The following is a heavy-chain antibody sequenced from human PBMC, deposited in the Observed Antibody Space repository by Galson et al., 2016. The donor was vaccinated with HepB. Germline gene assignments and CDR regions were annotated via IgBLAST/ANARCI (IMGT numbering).Heavy chain of an antibody. CDR3: ARDPYGDNDAFDI. CDR1: RFTFSRNA. D-gene: IGHD4-17*01. Sequence: SLRLSCAASRFTFSRNAMHWVRQAPGKGLDWVAAISYDGRDKYYADSVKGRFTISRDNSRNMVYLEMNSLRPKDTAVYYCARDPYGDNDAFDIWGQGTMVSVSS. CDR2: ISYDGRDK. V-gene: IGHV3-30-3*01. J-gene: IGHJ3*02.